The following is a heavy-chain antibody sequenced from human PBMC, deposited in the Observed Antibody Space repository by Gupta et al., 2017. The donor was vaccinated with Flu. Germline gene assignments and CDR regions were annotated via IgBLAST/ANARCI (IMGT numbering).Heavy chain of an antibody. J-gene: IGHJ4*02. CDR3: AKDLHSNSYCTTTSCYRGGFDS. V-gene: IGHV3-23*01. CDR2: ISGSDEST. D-gene: IGHD2-2*01. CDR1: GFTLSSSA. Sequence: EVQLLESGGGLVQPGGSLRLSCAASGFTLSSSAMRWVRQAPGKGLEWVSGISGSDESTYYADSVKGRFTIPRDNSKNTLYLQMNSLRAEDTAVYYCAKDLHSNSYCTTTSCYRGGFDSWGQGNLVTVSS.